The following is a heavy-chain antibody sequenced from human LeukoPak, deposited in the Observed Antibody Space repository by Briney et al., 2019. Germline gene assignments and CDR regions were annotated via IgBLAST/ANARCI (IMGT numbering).Heavy chain of an antibody. V-gene: IGHV1-2*02. Sequence: GASVKVSCKASGYTFTGYYMHWVRQAPGQGLEWMGWINPNSGGTNYAQKFQGRVTMTRDTSISTAYMELSRLRSDDTAVYYCARDEPGLGAVHFDYWGQGTLVTVSS. CDR3: ARDEPGLGAVHFDY. D-gene: IGHD3-10*02. CDR1: GYTFTGYY. J-gene: IGHJ4*02. CDR2: INPNSGGT.